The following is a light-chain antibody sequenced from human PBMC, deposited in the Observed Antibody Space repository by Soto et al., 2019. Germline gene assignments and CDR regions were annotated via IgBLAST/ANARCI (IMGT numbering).Light chain of an antibody. CDR1: QGISDY. V-gene: IGKV1-9*01. Sequence: DIQLTQSPSFLSASVGDRVTISCRASQGISDYLAWYQQKPGKAPTLLIYGASTLQSGVPSRFSGSASGTDFPITISSLQPEDFANYFCQQFNAYPLTFGGGTKLEIK. CDR3: QQFNAYPLT. CDR2: GAS. J-gene: IGKJ4*01.